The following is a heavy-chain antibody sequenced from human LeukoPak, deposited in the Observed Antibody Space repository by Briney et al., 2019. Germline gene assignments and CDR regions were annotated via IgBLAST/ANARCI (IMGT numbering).Heavy chain of an antibody. CDR1: GFTFSSYS. CDR3: ASMTAVAGAYNWSDP. CDR2: ISSSSSYI. D-gene: IGHD6-19*01. V-gene: IGHV3-21*01. Sequence: PGGSLRLSRAASGFTFSSYSMNWVRQPPGKGLEWVSSISSSSSYIYYPDSVKGRFTISRDNAKNSLYLQMNSLRAEDTAVYYCASMTAVAGAYNWSDPWGQGTLVTVSS. J-gene: IGHJ5*02.